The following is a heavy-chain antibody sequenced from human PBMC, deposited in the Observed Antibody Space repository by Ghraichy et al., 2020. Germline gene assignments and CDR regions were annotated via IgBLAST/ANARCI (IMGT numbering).Heavy chain of an antibody. D-gene: IGHD3-3*01. Sequence: GGSLRLSCAASGFTFSSYAMSWVRQAPGKGLEWVSAISGSGGSTYYADSVKGRFTISRDNSKNTLYLQMNSLRAEDTAVYYCAKLTGRFLEWYRSSEKYYFDYWGQGTLVTVSS. CDR2: ISGSGGST. V-gene: IGHV3-23*01. CDR3: AKLTGRFLEWYRSSEKYYFDY. J-gene: IGHJ4*02. CDR1: GFTFSSYA.